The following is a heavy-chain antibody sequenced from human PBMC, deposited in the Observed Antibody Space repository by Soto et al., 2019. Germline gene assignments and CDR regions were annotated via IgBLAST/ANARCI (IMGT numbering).Heavy chain of an antibody. D-gene: IGHD3-3*01. CDR2: IRSKAYGGTT. J-gene: IGHJ4*02. CDR3: TSDYDFFPTQYYFDL. CDR1: GFTFGYYA. Sequence: GGSLRLSCTASGFTFGYYAMSWFRQAPGKGLEWVGFIRSKAYGGTTEYAASVKGRFTISRDDSKSIAYLQMNSLKTEDTAVYXCTSDYDFFPTQYYFDLWGQGTLVTVSS. V-gene: IGHV3-49*03.